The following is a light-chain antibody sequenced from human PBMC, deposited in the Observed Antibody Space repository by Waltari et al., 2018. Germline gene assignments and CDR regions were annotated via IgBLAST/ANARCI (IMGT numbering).Light chain of an antibody. CDR3: ASYDSDLDDVP. V-gene: IGLV1-51*02. CDR1: SPTIGNNY. CDR2: DNN. Sequence: QSVLTQPPSVSAAPGQMVTISCSGSSPTIGNNYVSWYQQPPGTAPRLLIYDNNQRPSGIPDRFSGSKSGTSATLGITGLQTGDEADYYCASYDSDLDDVPFGGGTKLTVL. J-gene: IGLJ2*01.